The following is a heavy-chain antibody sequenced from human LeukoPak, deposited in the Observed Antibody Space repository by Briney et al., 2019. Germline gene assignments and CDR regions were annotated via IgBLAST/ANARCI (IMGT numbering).Heavy chain of an antibody. J-gene: IGHJ4*02. CDR1: GFTFSSDA. CDR2: ISRNGGTT. Sequence: GGPLRLSCAASGFTFSSDAMSWVRQAPGKGLEWVSTISRNGGTTYYSDSVKGRFTISRDNSKNTLFLQMNSLRAEDTAVYYCAKASTFGELNRPFDYWGQGTLVTVSS. CDR3: AKASTFGELNRPFDY. D-gene: IGHD3-10*01. V-gene: IGHV3-23*01.